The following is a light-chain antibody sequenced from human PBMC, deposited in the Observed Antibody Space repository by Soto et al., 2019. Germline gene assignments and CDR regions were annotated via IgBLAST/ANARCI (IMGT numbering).Light chain of an antibody. J-gene: IGKJ1*01. Sequence: EIVLTQSHGTLSLSPGERATLSCRASPSVSSSYLAWYQQKPGQAPRLLIYGASSRATGIPDRFTGSGSGTDFTLTISRLEPEDFAVFYCHQYGSSPETFGQGTKVDIK. CDR3: HQYGSSPET. CDR2: GAS. CDR1: PSVSSSY. V-gene: IGKV3-20*01.